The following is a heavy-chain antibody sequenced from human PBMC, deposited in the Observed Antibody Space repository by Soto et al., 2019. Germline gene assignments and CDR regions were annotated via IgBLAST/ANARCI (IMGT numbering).Heavy chain of an antibody. Sequence: PGGSLRLSCAASGFTFSNYGMHWVRQAPGKGLDWVAVISYDGNNKYYRDSVKGRFTISRDNSKNTLYLQLNSLRPEDAAIYYCAKDQSIAARMIDFWGQGALVTVSS. D-gene: IGHD6-6*01. J-gene: IGHJ4*02. CDR3: AKDQSIAARMIDF. V-gene: IGHV3-30*18. CDR1: GFTFSNYG. CDR2: ISYDGNNK.